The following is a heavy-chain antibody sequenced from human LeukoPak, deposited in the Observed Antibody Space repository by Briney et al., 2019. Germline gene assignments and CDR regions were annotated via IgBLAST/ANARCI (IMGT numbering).Heavy chain of an antibody. J-gene: IGHJ4*02. CDR2: ISWNSGGI. CDR1: GFTFDDYA. V-gene: IGHV3-9*01. CDR3: AKDIRHSLGELSLYLY. Sequence: GGSLRLSCAASGFTFDDYAMHWVRQAPGKGLEWVSGISWNSGGIGYADSVKRRFTISRDNAKNSLYLQMNSLRAEDTALYYCAKDIRHSLGELSLYLYWGQGTLVTVSS. D-gene: IGHD3-16*02.